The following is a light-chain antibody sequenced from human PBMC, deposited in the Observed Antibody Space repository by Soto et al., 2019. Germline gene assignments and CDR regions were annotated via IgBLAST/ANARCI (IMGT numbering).Light chain of an antibody. Sequence: DLPMTQSPSSLSASVGDRVTITCRASQTIRTHLNWYRQKAGEAPELLIFGVSTLQVGVPSRFTGSGSGTDFTLTISSLQVEDFAAYYCQQTYSTPYTFGQGTKLEI. CDR3: QQTYSTPYT. CDR1: QTIRTH. CDR2: GVS. V-gene: IGKV1-39*01. J-gene: IGKJ2*01.